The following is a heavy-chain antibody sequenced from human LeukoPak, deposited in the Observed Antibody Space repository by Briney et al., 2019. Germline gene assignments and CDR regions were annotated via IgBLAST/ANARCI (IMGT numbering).Heavy chain of an antibody. D-gene: IGHD1-26*01. J-gene: IGHJ6*02. Sequence: VAPVKVSCKASGYTFTSYAMHWVRQAPGQRLEWMGWINAGNGNTKYSQKFQGRVTITRDTSAGTAYMELSSLRSEDTAVYYCARDRSLLGMDVWGQGTTVTVSS. CDR3: ARDRSLLGMDV. CDR2: INAGNGNT. CDR1: GYTFTSYA. V-gene: IGHV1-3*01.